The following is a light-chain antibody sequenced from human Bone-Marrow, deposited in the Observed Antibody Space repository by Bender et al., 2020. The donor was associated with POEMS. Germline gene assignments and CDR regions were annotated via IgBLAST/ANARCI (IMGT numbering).Light chain of an antibody. J-gene: IGLJ3*02. CDR1: SGSIASNY. CDR2: DDK. V-gene: IGLV6-57*03. Sequence: NFMLTQPHSLSESPGKTVALSCSRSSGSIASNYVQWYQQRPGSAPTTVIYDDKQRPSGVPDRFSGSIDRSSNSAALSISGLKPEDEAIYYCQSYDDNIVFGGGTKVTVL. CDR3: QSYDDNIV.